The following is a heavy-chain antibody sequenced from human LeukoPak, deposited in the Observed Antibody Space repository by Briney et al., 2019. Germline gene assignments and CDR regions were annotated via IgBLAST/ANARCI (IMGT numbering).Heavy chain of an antibody. J-gene: IGHJ4*02. V-gene: IGHV3-64D*09. CDR1: GFTFSSYA. CDR2: ISSPGDKT. CDR3: VKDRYVDY. D-gene: IGHD3-16*01. Sequence: GGSLRLSCSASGFTFSSYAMHWFRQAPGKGLEYVSSISSPGDKTYYANPVKGRFTISRDNSKNTLYLQMSSLRVEDTAVYYCVKDRYVDYWGQGTLVTVSS.